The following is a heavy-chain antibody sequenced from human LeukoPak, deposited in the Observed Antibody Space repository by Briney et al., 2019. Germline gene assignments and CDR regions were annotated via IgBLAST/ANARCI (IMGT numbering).Heavy chain of an antibody. CDR1: GFAIRTNY. CDR3: ARVGRWEEYFLDY. D-gene: IGHD1-26*01. CDR2: IYSGGST. Sequence: GGSLRLSCVVSGFAIRTNYMSWGPQAPGKGLEWVSVIYSGGSTYYADSVKGRFTISSDSSKNTLNLQINSLRAEDTAVYYCARVGRWEEYFLDYRGQGTLVTVSS. J-gene: IGHJ4*02. V-gene: IGHV3-66*01.